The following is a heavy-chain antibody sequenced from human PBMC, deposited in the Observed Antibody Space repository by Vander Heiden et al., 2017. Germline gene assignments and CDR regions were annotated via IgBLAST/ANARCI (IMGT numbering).Heavy chain of an antibody. CDR1: GGPFSSYA. D-gene: IGHD1-26*01. Sequence: QVQLVQSGAEVKKPGSSVKVSCKASGGPFSSYAISWVRKAPGQGLEGMGGIIPIFGTENYAQKVQGRVTITADESTSTAYRELSSMRSEDTAVYYCARDEGGSYYGCFDYWGQGTLVTVSS. J-gene: IGHJ4*02. CDR3: ARDEGGSYYGCFDY. CDR2: IIPIFGTE. V-gene: IGHV1-69*01.